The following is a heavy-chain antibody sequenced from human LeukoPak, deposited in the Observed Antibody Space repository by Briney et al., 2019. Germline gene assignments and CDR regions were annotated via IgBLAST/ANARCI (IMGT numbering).Heavy chain of an antibody. CDR2: INPNSGGT. Sequence: ASVKVSCKASGYTFTGYYMHWVRQAPGQGLEWMGWINPNSGGTNYAQKFQGRVTMTRDTSISTAYMELSRLRSDDTAVYYCASPAPAAGTSHPYYYCMDVWGKGTTVTVSS. V-gene: IGHV1-2*02. D-gene: IGHD6-13*01. CDR3: ASPAPAAGTSHPYYYCMDV. J-gene: IGHJ6*03. CDR1: GYTFTGYY.